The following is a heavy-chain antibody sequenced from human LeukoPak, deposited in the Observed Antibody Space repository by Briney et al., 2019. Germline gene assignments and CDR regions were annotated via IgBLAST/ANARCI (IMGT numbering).Heavy chain of an antibody. D-gene: IGHD4-23*01. Sequence: GGSLRLSCAASGFTFSSYAMHWVRQAPGKGLEWVAVISYDGSNKYYADSVKGRFAISRDNSKNTLYLQMNSLRAEDTAVYYCARDPNYGGNVPYYWGQGTLVTVSS. V-gene: IGHV3-30*09. CDR2: ISYDGSNK. CDR3: ARDPNYGGNVPYY. CDR1: GFTFSSYA. J-gene: IGHJ4*02.